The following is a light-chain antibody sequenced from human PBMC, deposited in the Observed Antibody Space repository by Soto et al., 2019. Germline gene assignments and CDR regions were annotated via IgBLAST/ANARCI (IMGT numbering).Light chain of an antibody. Sequence: QSALTQPASVSGSPGRSTTIPVPEARTNVDGYDYVTCYQQHPGQAPKLMIYVVNNRPSGVSHRFSGSKSGDTASLTISGLQAEDDADYYCSSYTASAPFYIFGTGTKVTVL. CDR3: SSYTASAPFYI. V-gene: IGLV2-14*03. CDR2: VVN. CDR1: RTNVDGYDY. J-gene: IGLJ1*01.